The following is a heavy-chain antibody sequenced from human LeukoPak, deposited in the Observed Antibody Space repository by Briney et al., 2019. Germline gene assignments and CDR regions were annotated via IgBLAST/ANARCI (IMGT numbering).Heavy chain of an antibody. Sequence: PGGSLRLSGAASGFTFSSYGMHWVRQAPGKGLEWVSSISGSGGSTYYADSVKGRFTISRDNSKNTLYLQMNSLRAEDTAVYYCAKDSLGDSSDYWGQGTLVTVSS. CDR2: ISGSGGST. V-gene: IGHV3-23*01. CDR1: GFTFSSYG. CDR3: AKDSLGDSSDY. D-gene: IGHD3-22*01. J-gene: IGHJ4*02.